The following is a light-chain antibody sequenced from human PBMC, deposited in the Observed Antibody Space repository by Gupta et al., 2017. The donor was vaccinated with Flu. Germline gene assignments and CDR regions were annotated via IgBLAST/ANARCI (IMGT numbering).Light chain of an antibody. Sequence: NFMLTQPHSVSESPGKTVTISCTRDRGSIASYYVQWYQQRPGSSPTTVIYEDTQRPSGVPDRFSASIDRSSKSASLTISGLKTEDEADYYCQSYDGTNYWVFGGGSRLSVL. CDR1: RGSIASYY. CDR3: QSYDGTNYWV. CDR2: EDT. V-gene: IGLV6-57*01. J-gene: IGLJ3*02.